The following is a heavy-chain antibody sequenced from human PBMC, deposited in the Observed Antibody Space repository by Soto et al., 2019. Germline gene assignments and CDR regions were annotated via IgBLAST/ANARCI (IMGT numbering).Heavy chain of an antibody. CDR2: VRKKVNSYTT. V-gene: IGHV3-72*01. Sequence: GGSLRLSCAASGFTFSDHYMDWVRQAPGKGLEWVGRVRKKVNSYTTEYAASVKGRFTISRDDSKNSLYLQMNSLETEDRAVYYCVRATGDFSFDFWGQGTLVTVSS. D-gene: IGHD7-27*01. CDR1: GFTFSDHY. CDR3: VRATGDFSFDF. J-gene: IGHJ4*02.